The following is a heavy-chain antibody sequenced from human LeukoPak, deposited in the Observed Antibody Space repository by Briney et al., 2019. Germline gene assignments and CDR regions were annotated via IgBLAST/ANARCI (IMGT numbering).Heavy chain of an antibody. D-gene: IGHD3-10*01. V-gene: IGHV3-30*03. CDR3: ARDEDYYGSGAFDY. CDR1: GFTFSSYG. CDR2: ISYDGSNK. Sequence: SGGSLRLSCAASGFTFSSYGMHWVRQAPGKGLEWVAVISYDGSNKNHADSVKGRFTISRDNSQNTLWLQMNSLRIDDTAVYYCARDEDYYGSGAFDYWGQGTLVTVSS. J-gene: IGHJ4*02.